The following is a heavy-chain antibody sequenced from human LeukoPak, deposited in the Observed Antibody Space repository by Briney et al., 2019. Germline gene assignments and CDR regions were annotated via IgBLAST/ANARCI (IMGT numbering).Heavy chain of an antibody. Sequence: GGSLRLSCAASGFTFSSYSMNWVRQAPGKGLEWVSYISSSSSTIYYADSVKGRLTISRDNAKNSLYLQMNSLRDEDTAVYYCARVGAYYYYYGMDVWGQGTTVTVSS. CDR1: GFTFSSYS. CDR3: ARVGAYYYYYGMDV. D-gene: IGHD1-26*01. J-gene: IGHJ6*02. V-gene: IGHV3-48*02. CDR2: ISSSSSTI.